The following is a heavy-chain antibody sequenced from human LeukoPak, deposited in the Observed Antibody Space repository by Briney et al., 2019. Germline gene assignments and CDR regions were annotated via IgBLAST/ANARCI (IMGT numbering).Heavy chain of an antibody. D-gene: IGHD3-22*01. CDR2: IYYSGST. J-gene: IGHJ3*02. V-gene: IGHV4-39*07. Sequence: PSETLSLTCTVSGGSISSSSYYWGWIRQPPGKGLEWIGSIYYSGSTYYNPSLKCRVTISVDTSKNQFSLKLSSVTAADTAVYYCARATRAWVPYYYDSSGYYSDAFDIWGQGTMVTVSS. CDR1: GGSISSSSYY. CDR3: ARATRAWVPYYYDSSGYYSDAFDI.